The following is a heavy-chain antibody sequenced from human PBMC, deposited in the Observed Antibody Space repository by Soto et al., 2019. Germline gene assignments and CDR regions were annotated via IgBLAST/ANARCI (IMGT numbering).Heavy chain of an antibody. D-gene: IGHD3-22*01. CDR2: IIPIFGTA. Sequence: ASVKVSCKASGGTFSSYAISWVRPAPGQGLEWMGGIIPIFGTANYAQKFQGRVTITADKSTSTAYMELSSLRSEDTAVYYCARTYDSRPNWFDPWGQGTLVTVSS. CDR1: GGTFSSYA. CDR3: ARTYDSRPNWFDP. J-gene: IGHJ5*02. V-gene: IGHV1-69*06.